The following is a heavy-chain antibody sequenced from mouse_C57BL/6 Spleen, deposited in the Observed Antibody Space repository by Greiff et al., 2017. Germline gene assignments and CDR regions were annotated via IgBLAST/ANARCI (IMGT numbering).Heavy chain of an antibody. J-gene: IGHJ3*01. D-gene: IGHD2-4*01. Sequence: VQLVESGPELVKPGASVKISCKASGYAFSSSWMNWVKQRPGKGLEWIGRIYPGDGDTNYNGKFKGKATLTADKSSSTAYMQLSSLTSEDSAVYFCAIYYDYDEGTWFAYWGQGTLVTVSA. CDR1: GYAFSSSW. CDR3: AIYYDYDEGTWFAY. CDR2: IYPGDGDT. V-gene: IGHV1-82*01.